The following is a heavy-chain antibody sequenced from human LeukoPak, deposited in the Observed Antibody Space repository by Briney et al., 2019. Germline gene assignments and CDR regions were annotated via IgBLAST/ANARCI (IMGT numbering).Heavy chain of an antibody. V-gene: IGHV4-4*09. D-gene: IGHD5-24*01. CDR3: ATRAGYGYMDV. Sequence: SETLSLTCTASGGSTSSNYWSWIRQPPGKGLEWIGYIYSTASTNYNPSLRSRVSMSINASKNQFHLKLSSVTAADTAVYYCATRAGYGYMDVWGKGTTVTVSS. CDR2: IYSTAST. CDR1: GGSTSSNY. J-gene: IGHJ6*03.